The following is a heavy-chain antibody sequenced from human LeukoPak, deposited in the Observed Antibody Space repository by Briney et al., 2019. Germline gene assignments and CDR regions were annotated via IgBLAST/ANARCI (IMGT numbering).Heavy chain of an antibody. D-gene: IGHD6-13*01. CDR2: IYYSGNT. CDR1: GASISSYC. V-gene: IGHV4-59*01. Sequence: PSETLSLTCTVSGASISSYCWSWIRQPPGKGLEWIGYIYYSGNTHYNPSLKSRVTISVDTSKNQFSLELSSVTAADTAVYYCASGPYPAAGTDHQFDYWGQGTLVTVSS. CDR3: ASGPYPAAGTDHQFDY. J-gene: IGHJ4*02.